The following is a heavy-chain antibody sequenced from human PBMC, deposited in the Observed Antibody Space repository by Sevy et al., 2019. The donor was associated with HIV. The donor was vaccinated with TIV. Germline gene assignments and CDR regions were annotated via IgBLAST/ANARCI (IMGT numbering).Heavy chain of an antibody. CDR3: ARDPSAYNYGPGGY. Sequence: GESLKISCAASGFTFRSHSMHWVRQAPGKGLQWVALISYDRNVKNDADSVKGRFTISRDDSKNTLFLQMSGLRPEYTALYYCARDPSAYNYGPGGYWGRGTLVTVSS. CDR2: ISYDRNVK. V-gene: IGHV3-30-3*01. D-gene: IGHD5-18*01. CDR1: GFTFRSHS. J-gene: IGHJ4*02.